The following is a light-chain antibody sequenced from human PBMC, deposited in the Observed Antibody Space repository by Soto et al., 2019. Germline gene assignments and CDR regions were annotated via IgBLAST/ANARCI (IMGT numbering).Light chain of an antibody. Sequence: DIQMTQSPSTLSASVGDRVTITCRASQSISTSLTWYQQRPGKAPNLLIFDASTLESGVPSRFSGSGSGTTFTLTISSLQSDDFATYYCLQYNGYYRTFGQGTKVDIK. V-gene: IGKV1-5*01. CDR3: LQYNGYYRT. CDR2: DAS. J-gene: IGKJ1*01. CDR1: QSISTS.